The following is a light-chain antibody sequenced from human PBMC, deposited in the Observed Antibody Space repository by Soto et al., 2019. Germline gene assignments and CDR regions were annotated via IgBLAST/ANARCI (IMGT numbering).Light chain of an antibody. CDR1: QSIGNN. CDR3: QQRSNWPPT. J-gene: IGKJ4*01. V-gene: IGKV3-15*01. CDR2: GSS. Sequence: EIVMTHSPGTLSVSPGEGATLSCSASQSIGNNLAWYQQKGGQAPRLLIHGSSTRATGIPPRFSGSGSGTDFTLTISSLQSEDFAVYYCQQRSNWPPTFGGGTKVDIK.